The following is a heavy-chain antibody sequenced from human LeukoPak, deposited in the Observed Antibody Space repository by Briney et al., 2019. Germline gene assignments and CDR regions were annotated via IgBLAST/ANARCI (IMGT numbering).Heavy chain of an antibody. CDR1: GYIFSDYY. Sequence: ASVTVSCKASGYIFSDYYMHWVRQAPGQGLEWLGWINPKSGAADYAQQFRGRVTMTRDTSINTDYMEMKRVTSDDTAVYYCARGAEAETSPLDFWGQGTLVIVS. V-gene: IGHV1-2*02. J-gene: IGHJ4*02. CDR3: ARGAEAETSPLDF. CDR2: INPKSGAA. D-gene: IGHD6-13*01.